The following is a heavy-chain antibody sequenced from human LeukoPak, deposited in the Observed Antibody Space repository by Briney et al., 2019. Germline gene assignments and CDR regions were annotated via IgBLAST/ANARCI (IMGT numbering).Heavy chain of an antibody. D-gene: IGHD5-12*01. CDR2: IYYSGST. V-gene: IGHV4-59*01. CDR3: ATRGYSGYDSLRFDY. Sequence: PSETLSLTCTVSGGSISSYYWSWIRQPPGKGLEWLGYIYYSGSTNYNPSLKSRVTISVDTSKNQFSLKLSSVTAADTAVYYCATRGYSGYDSLRFDYWGQGTLVTVSS. J-gene: IGHJ4*02. CDR1: GGSISSYY.